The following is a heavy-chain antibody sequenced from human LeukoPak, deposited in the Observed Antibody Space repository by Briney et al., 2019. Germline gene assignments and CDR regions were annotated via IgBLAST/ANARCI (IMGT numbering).Heavy chain of an antibody. J-gene: IGHJ4*02. CDR1: GYTFISYG. D-gene: IGHD3-16*01. CDR2: ISAYNGNT. V-gene: IGHV1-18*01. Sequence: ASVKVSCKASGYTFISYGISWVRQAPGQGLEWMGWISAYNGNTNYAQKVQGRVTMTTDTSTSTAYMELRSLRSDDTAVYYCAREGLGELTLDYWGQGTLVTVSS. CDR3: AREGLGELTLDY.